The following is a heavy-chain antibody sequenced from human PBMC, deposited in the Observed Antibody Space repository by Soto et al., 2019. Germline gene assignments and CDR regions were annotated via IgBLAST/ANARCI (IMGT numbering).Heavy chain of an antibody. J-gene: IGHJ4*02. CDR3: GRVPLITIFGVVIRQQFDY. CDR2: INHTGGT. Sequence: SETLSLTCAVYGGSVNGYYWNWIRQPPGKGLEWIGEINHTGGTHYNPSLKSRVTMSVDTSKNQFSLKLSSVTAADTAVYYCGRVPLITIFGVVIRQQFDYWGQGTLVTVSS. D-gene: IGHD3-3*01. V-gene: IGHV4-34*01. CDR1: GGSVNGYY.